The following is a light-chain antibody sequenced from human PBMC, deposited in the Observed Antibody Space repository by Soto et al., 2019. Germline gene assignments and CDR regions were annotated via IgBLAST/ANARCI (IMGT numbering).Light chain of an antibody. J-gene: IGKJ1*01. CDR3: QQYDNLWT. CDR2: DAS. V-gene: IGKV1-33*01. Sequence: DIQMTQSPSSLSASVGDRVTITCQASQDISNYLNWYQQKPGKAPKLLIYDASNLETGVPSRFSGSGSGTDFPFTISSLQPEDIATYYCQQYDNLWTFGQGTKVEIK. CDR1: QDISNY.